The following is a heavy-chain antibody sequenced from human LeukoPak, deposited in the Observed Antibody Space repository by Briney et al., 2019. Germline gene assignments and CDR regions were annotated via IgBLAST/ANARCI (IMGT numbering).Heavy chain of an antibody. J-gene: IGHJ4*02. D-gene: IGHD2-15*01. CDR3: AKDLIKCSGGSCYSASDY. CDR1: GFTFYSYA. V-gene: IGHV3-23*01. Sequence: GGSLRLSCAASGFTFYSYAMSWVRQAPGKGLEWVSAISGSGAGTYYADSVKGRFTLSRDNSKNTLYLQMNSLRAEDTAVYYCAKDLIKCSGGSCYSASDYWGQGTLVTVSA. CDR2: ISGSGAGT.